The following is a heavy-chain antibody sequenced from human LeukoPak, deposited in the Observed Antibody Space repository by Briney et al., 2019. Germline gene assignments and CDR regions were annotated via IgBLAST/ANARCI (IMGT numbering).Heavy chain of an antibody. CDR1: GYTFTSYG. V-gene: IGHV1-18*01. CDR3: AGDHDDFWSGLGGAFDI. D-gene: IGHD3-3*01. J-gene: IGHJ3*02. Sequence: ASVKVSCKASGYTFTSYGISWVRQAPGQGLEWMGWISAYNGNTNYAQKLQGRVTMTTDTSTSTAYMELRSLRSDDTAVYYCAGDHDDFWSGLGGAFDIWGQGTMVTVSS. CDR2: ISAYNGNT.